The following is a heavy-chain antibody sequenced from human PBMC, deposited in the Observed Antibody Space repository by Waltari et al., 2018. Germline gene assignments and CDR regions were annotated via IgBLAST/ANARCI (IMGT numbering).Heavy chain of an antibody. CDR2: ISGSGGSK. D-gene: IGHD6-6*01. Sequence: EVQLLASGGDLVQPGGSLRLSCAASGFTFSSWAMSWVRQAPGKGLEWVSAISGSGGSKYYADSVKGRLTISRDNSESTLYLQMNSLRAEDTAVYYCAKDAGYSTSPGYFDYWGQGTLVTVSS. J-gene: IGHJ4*02. V-gene: IGHV3-23*01. CDR3: AKDAGYSTSPGYFDY. CDR1: GFTFSSWA.